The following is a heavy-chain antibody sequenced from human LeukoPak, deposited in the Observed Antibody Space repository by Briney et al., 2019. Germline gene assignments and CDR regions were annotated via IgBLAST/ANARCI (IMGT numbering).Heavy chain of an antibody. J-gene: IGHJ4*02. Sequence: GGSLRLSCAASGFTFSSYWMSWGRQAPGKGLERVANIKQDGSEKYYVESVKGRFTISRDNAKNSLYLKMNSLRAEDTAVYYCARAGLAAAGKGKYFDYWGQGTLVTVSS. CDR1: GFTFSSYW. CDR2: IKQDGSEK. CDR3: ARAGLAAAGKGKYFDY. D-gene: IGHD6-13*01. V-gene: IGHV3-7*01.